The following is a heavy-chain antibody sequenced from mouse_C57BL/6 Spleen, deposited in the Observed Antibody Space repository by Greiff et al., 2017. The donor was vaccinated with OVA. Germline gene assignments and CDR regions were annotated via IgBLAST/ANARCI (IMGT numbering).Heavy chain of an antibody. CDR3: ARPPSYDGYSYYFDY. V-gene: IGHV5-6*01. Sequence: EVQVVESGGDLVKPGGSLKLSCAASGFTFSSYGMSWVRQTPDKRLEWVATISSGGSYTYYPDSVKGRFTISRDNAKNTLYLQMSSLKSEDTAMYDCARPPSYDGYSYYFDYWGQGTTLTVSS. J-gene: IGHJ2*01. D-gene: IGHD2-3*01. CDR2: ISSGGSYT. CDR1: GFTFSSYG.